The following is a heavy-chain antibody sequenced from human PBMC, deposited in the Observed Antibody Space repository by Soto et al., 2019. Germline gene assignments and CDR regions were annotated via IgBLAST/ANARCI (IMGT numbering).Heavy chain of an antibody. J-gene: IGHJ4*02. Sequence: QVQLQEAGPGLVKPSETLSLTCTVSGGSIRSGSYYWNWIRQPPGKGLVWIAYVYYSGSTNYSPSVKSRVTISRDTSKNQFALSLRSVTAADTAVYYCARADRALDYGGQGILVTVSS. CDR3: ARADRALDY. CDR2: VYYSGST. V-gene: IGHV4-61*01. CDR1: GGSIRSGSYY.